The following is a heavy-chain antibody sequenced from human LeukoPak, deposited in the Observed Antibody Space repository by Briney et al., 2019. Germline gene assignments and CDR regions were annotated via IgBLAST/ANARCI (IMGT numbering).Heavy chain of an antibody. D-gene: IGHD4-17*01. Sequence: SETLSLTCTVSGDSLSNYYWSWIRQPPGKGLEWIGYIYYSGSTNYNPSLKSRVTISVDTSKNQFSLKLSSVTAADTAVYYCARVRTGLYDAFDIWGQGTMVTVSS. CDR1: GDSLSNYY. V-gene: IGHV4-59*01. CDR3: ARVRTGLYDAFDI. CDR2: IYYSGST. J-gene: IGHJ3*02.